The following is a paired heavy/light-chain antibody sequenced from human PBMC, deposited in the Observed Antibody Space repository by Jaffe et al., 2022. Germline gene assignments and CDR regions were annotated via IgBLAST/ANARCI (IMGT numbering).Light chain of an antibody. CDR2: AAS. Sequence: DIQMTQSPSSLSASVGDRVTITCRASQSINSYLNWYQQKPGKAPKLLIYAASSLQGGVPSRFSGSGSGTDFTLTITSLQSEDFATYYCQQSYSSPITFGQGTRLEIK. CDR3: QQSYSSPIT. V-gene: IGKV1-39*01. J-gene: IGKJ5*01. CDR1: QSINSY.
Heavy chain of an antibody. Sequence: EVQLVESGGDLEQPGGSLRLSCAASGFTFSSYEMNWVRQAPGQGPELVSYISSSGTTIYYADSVRGRFTISRDNAKNSLYLQLNSLRAEDSAIYYCARARGGGHGRLFDYWGRGTLVTVSS. CDR1: GFTFSSYE. CDR3: ARARGGGHGRLFDY. V-gene: IGHV3-48*03. J-gene: IGHJ4*02. CDR2: ISSSGTTI. D-gene: IGHD3-10*01.